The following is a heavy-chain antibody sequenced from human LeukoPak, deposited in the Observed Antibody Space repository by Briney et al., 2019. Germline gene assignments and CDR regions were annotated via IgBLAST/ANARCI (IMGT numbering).Heavy chain of an antibody. J-gene: IGHJ6*02. CDR1: GFTFSNSW. CDR2: INTDGTST. CDR3: ARPQQGGTTRSHGLDV. Sequence: GGSLRLSCAASGFTFSNSWMQWVRQVPGKGLVWVSRINTDGTSTSYADSVRGRFLISRDNAKNTLYLQMNSLRAEDTAVYYCARPQQGGTTRSHGLDVWGQGTTVTVSS. V-gene: IGHV3-74*01. D-gene: IGHD2-2*01.